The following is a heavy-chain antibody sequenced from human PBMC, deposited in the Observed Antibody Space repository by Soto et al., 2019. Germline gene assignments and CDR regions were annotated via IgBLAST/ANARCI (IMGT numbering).Heavy chain of an antibody. V-gene: IGHV3-72*01. Sequence: EIQLVESGGGSVQPGGSLRLSCVASGFTFSDYYMDWVRQAPGKGLEWVARVKHRPKDFGTEYAASVTGRFISSRDDSQKSPFLQINSLKAEDTAIFYCGRNALGWVVPWGQGTLVTVSS. CDR1: GFTFSDYY. J-gene: IGHJ5*02. CDR2: VKHRPKDFGT. CDR3: GRNALGWVVP. D-gene: IGHD7-27*01.